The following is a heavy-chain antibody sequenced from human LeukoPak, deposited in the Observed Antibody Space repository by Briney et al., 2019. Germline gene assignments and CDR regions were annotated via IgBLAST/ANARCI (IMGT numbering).Heavy chain of an antibody. CDR3: ARDDYGGNSEFNAFDI. J-gene: IGHJ3*02. V-gene: IGHV3-48*01. D-gene: IGHD4-23*01. CDR2: ISSSSSTI. Sequence: GGSLRLSCAASGFTFSSYSMNWVRQAPGKGLEWVSYISSSSSTIYYADSVKGRFTISRDNAKNSLYLQMNSLRAEDTAVYYCARDDYGGNSEFNAFDIWGQGTMVTVSS. CDR1: GFTFSSYS.